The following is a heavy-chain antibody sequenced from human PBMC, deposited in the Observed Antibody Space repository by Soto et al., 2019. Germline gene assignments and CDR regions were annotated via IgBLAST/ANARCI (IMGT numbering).Heavy chain of an antibody. Sequence: QVQLQQWGAGLLKPSETLSLTCAVYGGSFSGYYWSWIRQPPGKGLEWIGEINHSGSTNYNPSLKSRVTISVDTSKNQFSLKLSSVTAADTAVYYCAREGIIQSWFDPWGQVTLVTVSS. D-gene: IGHD2-15*01. V-gene: IGHV4-34*01. CDR2: INHSGST. CDR1: GGSFSGYY. CDR3: AREGIIQSWFDP. J-gene: IGHJ5*02.